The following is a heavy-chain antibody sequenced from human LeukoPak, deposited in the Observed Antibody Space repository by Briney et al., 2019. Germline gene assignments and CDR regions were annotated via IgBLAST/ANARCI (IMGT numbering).Heavy chain of an antibody. CDR2: ISSSSSTI. CDR3: ARGLNYDIFRFDP. J-gene: IGHJ5*02. V-gene: IGHV3-48*04. D-gene: IGHD3-9*01. Sequence: GGSLRLSCAASGFTFSSYSMNWVRQAPGKGLEWVSYISSSSSTIYYADSVKGRFTISRDNAKNSLYLQMNSLRAEDTAVYYCARGLNYDIFRFDPWGQGTLVTVSS. CDR1: GFTFSSYS.